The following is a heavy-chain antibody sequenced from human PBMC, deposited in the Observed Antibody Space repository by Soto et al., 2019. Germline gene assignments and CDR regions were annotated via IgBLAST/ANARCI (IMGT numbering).Heavy chain of an antibody. D-gene: IGHD5-18*01. V-gene: IGHV4-59*01. CDR1: GGSISSYY. J-gene: IGHJ4*02. CDR3: ARGYSYGYVYY. Sequence: QVQLQESGPGLVKPSETLSLTCTVSGGSISSYYWSWIRQPPGKGLEWIGYIYYSGSTNYNPSLRSRVTRPVGTSKNRFALKLSSGTAATTAVYYCARGYSYGYVYYWGQGTLVTVSS. CDR2: IYYSGST.